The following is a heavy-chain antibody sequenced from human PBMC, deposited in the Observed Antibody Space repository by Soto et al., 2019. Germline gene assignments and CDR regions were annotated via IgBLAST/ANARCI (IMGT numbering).Heavy chain of an antibody. CDR3: ARGVYYFDY. V-gene: IGHV3-21*01. CDR2: ISSGSSYI. Sequence: GGSLRLSCAASGFTFSTYTLNWVRQAPGKGLEWVSSISSGSSYIYYAGSVKGRFTIPRDNAKNSLYLQMNSLRAEDTAVYYCARGVYYFDYWGQGTLVTVSS. J-gene: IGHJ4*02. CDR1: GFTFSTYT.